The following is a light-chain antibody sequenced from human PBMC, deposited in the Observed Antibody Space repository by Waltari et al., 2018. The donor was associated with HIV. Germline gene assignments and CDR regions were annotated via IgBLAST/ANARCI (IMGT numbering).Light chain of an antibody. CDR3: QSADSSGTYWV. Sequence: SYELTQPPSASVSPGQTARITCSGDALAKQYAYWYQQKPGRAPVLVVYKDSERPAGIPERFSGSISGKTVTLTISGVQAEDEADYDCQSADSSGTYWVFGGGTKLTVL. V-gene: IGLV3-25*03. CDR1: ALAKQY. J-gene: IGLJ3*02. CDR2: KDS.